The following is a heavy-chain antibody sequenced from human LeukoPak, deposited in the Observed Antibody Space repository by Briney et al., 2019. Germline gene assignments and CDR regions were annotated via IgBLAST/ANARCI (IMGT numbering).Heavy chain of an antibody. V-gene: IGHV1-2*02. CDR1: GYTFTGYY. CDR2: INPNSGGT. Sequence: ASVKVSCMASGYTFTGYYMHWVRQAPGQGLEWMGWINPNSGGTNYAQKFQGRVTMTRDTYISTAYMELSRLRSDDTAVYYCARALYGGGGFDYWGQGTLVTVSS. D-gene: IGHD4-23*01. CDR3: ARALYGGGGFDY. J-gene: IGHJ4*02.